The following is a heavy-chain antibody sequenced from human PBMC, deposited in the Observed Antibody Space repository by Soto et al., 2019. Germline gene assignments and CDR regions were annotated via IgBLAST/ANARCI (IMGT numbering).Heavy chain of an antibody. D-gene: IGHD3-22*01. J-gene: IGHJ4*01. Sequence: SVKVSCKASGGTFSSYAISWVRQAPGQGLEWMGGIIPIFGTANYAQKFQGRVTITADESTSTAYMDLNSLTSEDTAVYYCTTDSYSTIIIVRLDYWGHGTLVTVSS. V-gene: IGHV1-69*13. CDR2: IIPIFGTA. CDR3: TTDSYSTIIIVRLDY. CDR1: GGTFSSYA.